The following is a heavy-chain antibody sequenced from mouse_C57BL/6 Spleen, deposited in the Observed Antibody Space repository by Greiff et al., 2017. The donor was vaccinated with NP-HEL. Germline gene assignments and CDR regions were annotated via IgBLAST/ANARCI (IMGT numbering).Heavy chain of an antibody. CDR1: GYTFTDYH. J-gene: IGHJ1*03. CDR3: ARYDYGSNSYWYFDV. Sequence: VQLQQSGAELVKPGASVKISCKASGYTFTDYHINWVKQRPGQGLEWIGKIGPGSGNTYYNAKFKGKATLTADKSSSTAYMQLSSLTSEDSAVYFCARYDYGSNSYWYFDVWGTGTTVTVSS. CDR2: IGPGSGNT. V-gene: IGHV1-77*01. D-gene: IGHD1-1*01.